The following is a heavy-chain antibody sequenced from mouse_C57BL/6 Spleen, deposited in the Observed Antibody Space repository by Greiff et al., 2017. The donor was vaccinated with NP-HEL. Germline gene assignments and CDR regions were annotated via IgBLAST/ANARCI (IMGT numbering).Heavy chain of an antibody. V-gene: IGHV7-1*01. J-gene: IGHJ1*02. CDR2: SRNKANDYTT. CDR1: VFTFSDCY. CDR3: ARVNLHAWPSDG. Sequence: EVQLVESGGGMIQSRRSLRLCWATSVFTFSDCYMEWVRRAPGKGLEWIAASRNKANDYTTEYSASVKGRFIVSRDTSQSILYLQMNALRAEDTAFYYCARVNLHAWPSDGWATGTPAIVSP. D-gene: IGHD6-1*01.